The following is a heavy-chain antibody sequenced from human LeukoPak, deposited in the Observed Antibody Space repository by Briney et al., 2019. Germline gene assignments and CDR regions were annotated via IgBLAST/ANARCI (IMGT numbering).Heavy chain of an antibody. CDR2: ISAYNGNT. V-gene: IGHV1-18*01. CDR1: GYTFTSYG. J-gene: IGHJ4*02. CDR3: ARVPYGDYPFDY. D-gene: IGHD4-17*01. Sequence: ASVKVSCKASGYTFTSYGISWVRQAPGQGLEWMGWISAYNGNTNYAQKIQGRVTMTTDTSTSTAYMELRSLRSDDTAVYYCARVPYGDYPFDYWGQGTLVTVSS.